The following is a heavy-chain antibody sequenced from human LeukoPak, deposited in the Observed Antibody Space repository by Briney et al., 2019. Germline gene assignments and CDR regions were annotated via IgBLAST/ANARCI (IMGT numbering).Heavy chain of an antibody. Sequence: ASVKVSCQASGYTFTRYGISWVRQAPGQGLEWMGWISAYNGNINYAQKLQGRVTMTTDTSTSTAYMELRSLRSDDTAVYYCARIAYCGGDCYTTYFDYWGQGTLVTVSS. CDR1: GYTFTRYG. CDR3: ARIAYCGGDCYTTYFDY. V-gene: IGHV1-18*01. CDR2: ISAYNGNI. J-gene: IGHJ4*02. D-gene: IGHD2-21*01.